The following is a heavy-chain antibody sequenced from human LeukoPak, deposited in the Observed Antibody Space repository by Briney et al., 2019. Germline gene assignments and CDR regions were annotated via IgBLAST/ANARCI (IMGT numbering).Heavy chain of an antibody. D-gene: IGHD2-15*01. Sequence: PGASLRLSCAASGFTFSSYAMSWVRQAPEKGLEWVSGISGSGDGTYSADSVKGRFTISRDNSKNALYLQMNSLRVEDTAFYYCAKTRSVVVAAAFNYWGQGTLVTVSS. CDR1: GFTFSSYA. V-gene: IGHV3-23*01. CDR2: ISGSGDGT. CDR3: AKTRSVVVAAAFNY. J-gene: IGHJ4*02.